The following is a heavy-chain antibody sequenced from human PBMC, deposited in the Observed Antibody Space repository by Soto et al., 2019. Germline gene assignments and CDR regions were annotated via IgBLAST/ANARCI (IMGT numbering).Heavy chain of an antibody. J-gene: IGHJ6*02. D-gene: IGHD6-19*01. V-gene: IGHV1-69*06. Sequence: QVQLVQSGAEVKKPGSSGKGSCKASGGAFRSYTISWVRQAPGQGLEWMGGITPIFGAANYAQKFEGRVTISADKSTTTAYMELSNLTSEDTAVYYCARDEIAVANRVGMDVWGQGTTVIVSS. CDR3: ARDEIAVANRVGMDV. CDR1: GGAFRSYT. CDR2: ITPIFGAA.